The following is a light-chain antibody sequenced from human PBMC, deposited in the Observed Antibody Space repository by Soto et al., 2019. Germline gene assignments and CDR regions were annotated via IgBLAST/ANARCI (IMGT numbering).Light chain of an antibody. CDR3: CSYAGSGTWL. J-gene: IGLJ3*02. CDR2: EDS. V-gene: IGLV2-23*01. CDR1: SSDIGSYHL. Sequence: QSALTQPASVSGSPGQAITISCTGTSSDIGSYHLVSWYQQHPGKAPTLMIYEDSKRPSGVSYRFSGSKSGNTASLTISGLQAEDEDDYYCCSYAGSGTWLFGGGTKLTVL.